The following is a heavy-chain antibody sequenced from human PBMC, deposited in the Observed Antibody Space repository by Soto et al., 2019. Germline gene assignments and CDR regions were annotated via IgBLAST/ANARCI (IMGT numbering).Heavy chain of an antibody. V-gene: IGHV3-33*01. J-gene: IGHJ6*02. CDR2: IWYDGSQK. D-gene: IGHD3-10*02. CDR1: GFSFSSYG. Sequence: PGGSLRLSCASAGFSFSSYGMHWVRQAPGKGLECVAVIWYDGSQKYYVDSVKGRFTISRDNSKNTLDLQMNSLRAEDTAVYYCARGIVRGIIYYGMEVWGQGTTVTVSS. CDR3: ARGIVRGIIYYGMEV.